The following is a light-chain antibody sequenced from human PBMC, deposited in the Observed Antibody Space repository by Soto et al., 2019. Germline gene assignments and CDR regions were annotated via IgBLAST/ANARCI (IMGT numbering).Light chain of an antibody. CDR3: QQSYSTPLT. J-gene: IGKJ4*01. CDR1: QNIKTY. V-gene: IGKV1-39*01. Sequence: IRTTQSPSSLSASVGDRVTITCRASQNIKTYLNWYQHKLGEAPKLLIYDASNLQGGVPSRFSGSGSGTDFTLTISSLQPEDFATYYCQQSYSTPLTFGGGTKVEIK. CDR2: DAS.